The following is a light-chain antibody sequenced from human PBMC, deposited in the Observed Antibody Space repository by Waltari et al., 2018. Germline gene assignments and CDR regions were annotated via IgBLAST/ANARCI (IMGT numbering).Light chain of an antibody. V-gene: IGKV3-20*01. J-gene: IGKJ1*01. CDR2: GAS. Sequence: EIVLTQSPGTLSLSPGERATLSCWASQSVGRSLAWDQHKRGQPPRLLIYGASTRATGVPDRFSGSGSGTDFSLTISRLEPEDFAVYYCQHYVRLPVTFGQGTKVEI. CDR1: QSVGRS. CDR3: QHYVRLPVT.